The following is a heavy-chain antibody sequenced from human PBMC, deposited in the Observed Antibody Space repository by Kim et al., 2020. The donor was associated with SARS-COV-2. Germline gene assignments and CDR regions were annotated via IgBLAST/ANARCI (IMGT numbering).Heavy chain of an antibody. J-gene: IGHJ4*02. CDR2: ISYDGSNK. D-gene: IGHD2-15*01. CDR1: GFTFSSYG. CDR3: AKEVSVVVVAVPQY. V-gene: IGHV3-30*18. Sequence: GGSLRLSCAASGFTFSSYGMHWVRQAPGKGLEWVAVISYDGSNKYYADSVKGRFTISRDNSKNTLYLQMNSLRAEDTAVYYCAKEVSVVVVAVPQYWGQGTLVTVSS.